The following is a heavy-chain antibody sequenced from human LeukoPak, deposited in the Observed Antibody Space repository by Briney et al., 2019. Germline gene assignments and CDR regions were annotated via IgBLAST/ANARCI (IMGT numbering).Heavy chain of an antibody. CDR1: GFTFDDYA. J-gene: IGHJ4*02. D-gene: IGHD6-6*01. Sequence: GGSLGLSCAASGFTFDDYAMHWVRQAPGKGLEWVSLISGDGGSTYYADSVKGRFTISRDNSKNSLYLQMNSLRTEDTAVYYCAKDPGTIAARPVFGHWGQGTLVSVSS. CDR3: AKDPGTIAARPVFGH. V-gene: IGHV3-43*02. CDR2: ISGDGGST.